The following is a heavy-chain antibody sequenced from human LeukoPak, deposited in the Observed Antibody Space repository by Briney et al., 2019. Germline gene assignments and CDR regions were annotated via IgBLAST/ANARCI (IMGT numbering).Heavy chain of an antibody. J-gene: IGHJ4*02. CDR2: IKHDGSEE. CDR1: GFTFNTYR. CDR3: ARDLYYYDSSGYYRGPDY. Sequence: GGSLRLSCAASGFTFNTYRMSWVRQAPGKGLEWVANIKHDGSEENYVDSVKGRFTISRDNAKGSLSLQMNSLRGEDTAVYYCARDLYYYDSSGYYRGPDYWGQGTLVTVSS. D-gene: IGHD3-22*01. V-gene: IGHV3-7*01.